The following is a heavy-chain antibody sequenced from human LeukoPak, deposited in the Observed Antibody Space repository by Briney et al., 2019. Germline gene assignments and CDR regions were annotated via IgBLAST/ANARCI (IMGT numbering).Heavy chain of an antibody. J-gene: IGHJ4*02. CDR3: ASGKMRGYCSSTSCPRLGYLDY. D-gene: IGHD2-2*01. V-gene: IGHV4-34*01. CDR2: INHSGST. CDR1: AGSFSGYY. Sequence: SETLSLTCAVYAGSFSGYYWSWIRQPPGKGLEWIGEINHSGSTNYNPSLKSRVTISVDTSKNQFSLKLSSVTAADTAVYYCASGKMRGYCSSTSCPRLGYLDYWGQGTLVTVSS.